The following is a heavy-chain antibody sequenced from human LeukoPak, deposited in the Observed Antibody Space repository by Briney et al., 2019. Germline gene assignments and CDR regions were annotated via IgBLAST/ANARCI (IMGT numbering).Heavy chain of an antibody. J-gene: IGHJ6*03. CDR3: ARLTKDDSGSYRFGKKKRGYMDV. CDR2: INYGGTT. V-gene: IGHV4-39*07. Sequence: SETLSLTCTVSGGSISSNTHYWGWIRQPPGTGLEWIGSINYGGTTHYNPSLKSRVTISVHTSKNQFSLKLSSVTAADTAVYYCARLTKDDSGSYRFGKKKRGYMDVWGKGTTVTISS. D-gene: IGHD3-10*01. CDR1: GGSISSNTHY.